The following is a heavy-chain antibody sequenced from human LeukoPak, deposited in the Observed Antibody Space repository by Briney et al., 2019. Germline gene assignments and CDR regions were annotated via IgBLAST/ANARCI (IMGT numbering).Heavy chain of an antibody. CDR3: ARAAGDTYGYRYYFDS. V-gene: IGHV1-46*01. CDR2: INPNGDST. D-gene: IGHD5-18*01. J-gene: IGHJ4*02. Sequence: GASVKVSCKASGYTFIGYYIRWVRQAPGQGLEWMGLINPNGDSTDYAQKFQGRVTMTRDTSTSTVYMELSSLRSEDAAVYYCARAAGDTYGYRYYFDSWGQGTLVTVSS. CDR1: GYTFIGYY.